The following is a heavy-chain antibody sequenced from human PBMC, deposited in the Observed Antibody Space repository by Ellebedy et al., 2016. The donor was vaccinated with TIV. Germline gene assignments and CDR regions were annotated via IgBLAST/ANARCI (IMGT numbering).Heavy chain of an antibody. CDR2: INPSGGSA. CDR3: ARGYGDIDY. CDR1: GYTFTGYS. D-gene: IGHD4-17*01. Sequence: ASVKVSCKASGYTFTGYSIHWARQAPGQGLEWMGIINPSGGSANYAQKLQGRVTMTRDTSTRTVYMELSSLRSEDTAVYYCARGYGDIDYWGQGTLVTVSS. J-gene: IGHJ4*02. V-gene: IGHV1-46*04.